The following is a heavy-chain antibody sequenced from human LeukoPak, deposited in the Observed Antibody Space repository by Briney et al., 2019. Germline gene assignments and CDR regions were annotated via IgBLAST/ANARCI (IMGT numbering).Heavy chain of an antibody. J-gene: IGHJ4*02. Sequence: ASVKVSCKASGYIFTAYYMHWVRQAPGQGLEWMGWSNPNNGGTNYAQKFQGRVTMTRGTSISTAYMELRRMRSDDTAVYYCARDPGRYFDYWGQGTLVTVSS. CDR2: SNPNNGGT. CDR3: ARDPGRYFDY. V-gene: IGHV1-2*02. CDR1: GYIFTAYY.